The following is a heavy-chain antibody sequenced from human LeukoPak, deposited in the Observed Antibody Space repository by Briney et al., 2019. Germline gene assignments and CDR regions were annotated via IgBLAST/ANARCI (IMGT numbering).Heavy chain of an antibody. CDR1: GGSFSGYY. CDR3: ARGVGSSGSMYDY. CDR2: INHSGST. V-gene: IGHV4-34*01. Sequence: SKTLSLTCAVYGGSFSGYYWSWIRQPPGKGLEWIGEINHSGSTNYNPSLKSRVTISVDTSKNQFSLKLSSVTAADTAVYYCARGVGSSGSMYDYWGQGTLVTVSS. J-gene: IGHJ4*02. D-gene: IGHD3-22*01.